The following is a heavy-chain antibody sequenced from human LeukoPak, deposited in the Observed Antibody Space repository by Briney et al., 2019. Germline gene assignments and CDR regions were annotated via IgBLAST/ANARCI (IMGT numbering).Heavy chain of an antibody. CDR1: GFTFSSYS. Sequence: GGSLRLSCAASGFTFSSYSMNWVRQAPGKGLEWVSSISSSSSYIYYADSVKGRFTISRDNAKNSLYLQMNSLRAEDTAVYYCARDSLLASADILTGYYWDFDYWGQGTLVTVSS. CDR2: ISSSSSYI. V-gene: IGHV3-21*01. D-gene: IGHD3-9*01. J-gene: IGHJ4*02. CDR3: ARDSLLASADILTGYYWDFDY.